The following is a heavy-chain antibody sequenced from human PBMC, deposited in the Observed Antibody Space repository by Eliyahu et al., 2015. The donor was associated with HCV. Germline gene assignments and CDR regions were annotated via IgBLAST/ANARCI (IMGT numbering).Heavy chain of an antibody. J-gene: IGHJ6*02. V-gene: IGHV3-66*01. CDR1: GISVNSNY. CDR2: MYSGGST. Sequence: EVQLVESGGGLVQPGGSLRLSCAASGISVNSNYMSWVRQAPGKGLGWVSVMYSGGSTFYADSVKGRFTISRDNSKNTLYLQVNSLRVEDTAVYYCARDLTVLRAATGTDYYSGMDVWGQGTTVTVSS. CDR3: ARDLTVLRAATGTDYYSGMDV. D-gene: IGHD6-13*01.